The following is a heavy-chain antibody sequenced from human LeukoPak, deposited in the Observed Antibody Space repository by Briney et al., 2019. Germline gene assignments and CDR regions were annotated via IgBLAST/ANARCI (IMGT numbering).Heavy chain of an antibody. CDR2: ISGTSSTI. Sequence: PGGSLRLSCAASGFTFSTYNMNWVRQAPGKGLEWVSSISGTSSTIYYADSVKGRFTISRDNAKNSLFLQMNSLRDDDTAVYYCARSRYFDLWGRGTLVTVSS. D-gene: IGHD6-25*01. J-gene: IGHJ2*01. CDR1: GFTFSTYN. CDR3: ARSRYFDL. V-gene: IGHV3-48*02.